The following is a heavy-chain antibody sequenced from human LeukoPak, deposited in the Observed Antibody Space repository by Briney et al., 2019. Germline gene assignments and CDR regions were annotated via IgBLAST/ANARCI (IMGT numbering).Heavy chain of an antibody. CDR1: GLTFSNAW. Sequence: GGSLRLPCEASGLTFSNAWLSWVGQAQGRGLEGVGGIKSKTDGGTTDYAAPVKGRFTISRDDSKNTLYLQMNSLKTEDTAVYYCTTDRPVYGSGSYYPFDYWGQGTLVTVSS. V-gene: IGHV3-15*01. J-gene: IGHJ4*02. D-gene: IGHD3-10*01. CDR3: TTDRPVYGSGSYYPFDY. CDR2: IKSKTDGGTT.